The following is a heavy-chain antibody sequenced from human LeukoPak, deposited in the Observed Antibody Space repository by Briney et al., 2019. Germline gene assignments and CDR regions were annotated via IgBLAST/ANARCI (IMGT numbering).Heavy chain of an antibody. V-gene: IGHV1-24*01. J-gene: IGHJ4*02. Sequence: GASVKVSCKVSGYTLTELSMHWVRQAPGKGLEWMGGFDPEDGETIYAQKFQGRVTLTGDTSTSTVYMEVSSLRPEDTAVYYCARDIDGGGYLTPFDYWGQGTLVTVSS. CDR3: ARDIDGGGYLTPFDY. D-gene: IGHD3-22*01. CDR1: GYTLTELS. CDR2: FDPEDGET.